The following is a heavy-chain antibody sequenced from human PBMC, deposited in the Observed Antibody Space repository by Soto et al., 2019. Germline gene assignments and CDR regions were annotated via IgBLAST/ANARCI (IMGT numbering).Heavy chain of an antibody. D-gene: IGHD1-1*01. V-gene: IGHV3-74*01. CDR3: ARESTGDAFDI. CDR2: INSDGSST. CDR1: GFTFSSYW. J-gene: IGHJ3*02. Sequence: GGSLRLSCAASGFTFSSYWMHWVRQAPGKGLVWVSRINSDGSSTSYADSVKGRFTISRDNAKNTLYLQMNSLRAEDTAVYYCARESTGDAFDIWGQGSMVTVSS.